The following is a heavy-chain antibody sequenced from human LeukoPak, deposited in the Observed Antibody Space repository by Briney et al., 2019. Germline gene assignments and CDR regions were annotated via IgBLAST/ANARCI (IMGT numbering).Heavy chain of an antibody. Sequence: GASVTVSCKASGYTFRYYGINWVRQAPGQGLEGMGWINADNGNTNSAQKFQGRVTMTTDTSTNTVYMQLRSLRSDDTAVYFCARGPRMSAFDIWGQGTMVTVSS. J-gene: IGHJ3*02. CDR2: INADNGNT. CDR3: ARGPRMSAFDI. CDR1: GYTFRYYG. D-gene: IGHD2-15*01. V-gene: IGHV1-18*01.